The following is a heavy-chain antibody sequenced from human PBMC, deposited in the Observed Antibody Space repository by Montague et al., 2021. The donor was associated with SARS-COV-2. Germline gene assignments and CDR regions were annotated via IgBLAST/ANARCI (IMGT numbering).Heavy chain of an antibody. CDR3: AKDGEALAWGTFDI. Sequence: SETLSLTCTVSRDSISSHNYFWAWIRQPPGKGREWIGCVDDSGLNFYTPSPESRVTISVDTAKKQFSLKANSVTAADTAVYYCAKDGEALAWGTFDIWGQGTMVTVSS. J-gene: IGHJ3*02. D-gene: IGHD3-10*01. CDR1: RDSISSHNYF. CDR2: VDDSGLN. V-gene: IGHV4-39*07.